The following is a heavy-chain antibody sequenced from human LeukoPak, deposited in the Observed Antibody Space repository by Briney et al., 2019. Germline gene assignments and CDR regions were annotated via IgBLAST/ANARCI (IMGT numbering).Heavy chain of an antibody. CDR1: GFTFSTYS. CDR3: ARMSTYYDFLWGNYRPRNFDC. Sequence: GGSLRLSCAASGFTFSTYSMNWVRQAPGKGLEWVSSISSSSNYIYYADSVKGQFTIPRDNAENSLYLQMNSLRAEDTAVYYCARMSTYYDFLWGNYRPRNFDCWGRGTLVTVSS. J-gene: IGHJ4*02. CDR2: ISSSSNYI. V-gene: IGHV3-21*01. D-gene: IGHD3-16*02.